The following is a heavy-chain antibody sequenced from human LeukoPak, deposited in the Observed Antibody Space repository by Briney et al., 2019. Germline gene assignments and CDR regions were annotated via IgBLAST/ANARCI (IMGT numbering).Heavy chain of an antibody. CDR3: ATWGAARV. Sequence: SETLSLTCTVTGGSISSGSYYWSWIRQPAGKGLEWIGRIYTSGSTNYNPSLNSRVTISVDTSKNQFSLKLSSVPAADTAVYYCATWGAARVWGQGNLVTVTS. V-gene: IGHV4-61*02. J-gene: IGHJ4*02. CDR1: GGSISSGSYY. D-gene: IGHD6-6*01. CDR2: IYTSGST.